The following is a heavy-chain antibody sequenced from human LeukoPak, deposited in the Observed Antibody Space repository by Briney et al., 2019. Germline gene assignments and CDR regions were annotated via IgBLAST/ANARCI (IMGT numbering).Heavy chain of an antibody. CDR3: ARVGRTCDFWSGYRD. Sequence: SGTLSLTCAVSGGSISSSNWWSWARQPPGKGLEWIGEIYHSGSTNYNPSLKSRVTISVDTSKNQFSLKLSSVTAADTAVYYCARVGRTCDFWSGYRDWGQGTLVTVSS. J-gene: IGHJ4*02. CDR2: IYHSGST. D-gene: IGHD3-3*01. V-gene: IGHV4-4*02. CDR1: GGSISSSNW.